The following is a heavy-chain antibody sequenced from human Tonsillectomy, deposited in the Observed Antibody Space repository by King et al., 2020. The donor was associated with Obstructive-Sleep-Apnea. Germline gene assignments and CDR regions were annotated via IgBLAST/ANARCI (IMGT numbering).Heavy chain of an antibody. J-gene: IGHJ6*02. D-gene: IGHD6-13*01. CDR2: INSDGSST. V-gene: IGHV3-74*01. CDR3: AWGPIAAAGSETYYYYGMDV. Sequence: VQLVESGGGLVQPGGSLRPSCAASGFTFSRYWMHWVRQGPGKGLVWVSRINSDGSSTSYADSVKGRLTMSRDNTKNTLYLQMNSLRAGDTAVYYCAWGPIAAAGSETYYYYGMDVWGQGTTVTVSS. CDR1: GFTFSRYW.